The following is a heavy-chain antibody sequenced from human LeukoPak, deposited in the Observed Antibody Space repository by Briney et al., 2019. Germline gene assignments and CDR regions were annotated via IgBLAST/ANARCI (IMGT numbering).Heavy chain of an antibody. CDR2: IGTAGDT. Sequence: GGSLRLSCAASGFTFSSYDMHWVRQATGKGLEWVSAIGTAGDTYYPGSVKGRFTISRENAKNSLYLQMNSLRAGDTAVYYCAREVLEAAAGTSGAFDIWGQGTMVTVSS. CDR3: AREVLEAAAGTSGAFDI. J-gene: IGHJ3*02. V-gene: IGHV3-13*01. D-gene: IGHD6-13*01. CDR1: GFTFSSYD.